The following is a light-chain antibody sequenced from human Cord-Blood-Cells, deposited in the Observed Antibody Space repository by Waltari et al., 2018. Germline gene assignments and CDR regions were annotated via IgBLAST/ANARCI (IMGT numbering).Light chain of an antibody. CDR2: DAS. V-gene: IGKV1-33*01. J-gene: IGKJ3*01. CDR1: QDISNY. Sequence: DIQMTQYPSSLSASVGDRVTITCQASQDISNYLNWYQQKPGKAPKLLIYDASNLETGVPSRFSGSGSGTDFTFTISSLRPEDIATYYCQQYDNLPFTFGPGTKVDIK. CDR3: QQYDNLPFT.